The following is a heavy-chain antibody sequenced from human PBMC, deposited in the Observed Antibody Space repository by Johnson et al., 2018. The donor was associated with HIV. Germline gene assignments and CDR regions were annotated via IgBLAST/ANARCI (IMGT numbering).Heavy chain of an antibody. J-gene: IGHJ3*02. CDR1: GFRFRSYV. CDR3: AKLSYNDGFDI. D-gene: IGHD5-24*01. V-gene: IGHV3-33*06. CDR2: IWYDGSNE. Sequence: QVQLVESGGGVVQPGRSLRLSCAASGFRFRSYVMHWVRQAPGKGLEWVAAIWYDGSNEYYADSVKGRFTISRDNSKNTVFLQMNRLRAEDTALYYCAKLSYNDGFDIWGQGTMVVVSS.